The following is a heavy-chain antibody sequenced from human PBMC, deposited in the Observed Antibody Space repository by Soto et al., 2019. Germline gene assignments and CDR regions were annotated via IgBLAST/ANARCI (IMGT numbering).Heavy chain of an antibody. CDR3: ARGYCSGGSCPTAPDY. D-gene: IGHD2-15*01. CDR1: CGSFSGYY. J-gene: IGHJ4*02. Sequence: SETLSLTCAVYCGSFSGYYWSWIRQPPGKGLEWIGEINHSGSTNYDPSLKSRVTISVDTSKNQFSLKLSSVTAADTAVYYCARGYCSGGSCPTAPDYWGQGTLVTVSS. V-gene: IGHV4-34*01. CDR2: INHSGST.